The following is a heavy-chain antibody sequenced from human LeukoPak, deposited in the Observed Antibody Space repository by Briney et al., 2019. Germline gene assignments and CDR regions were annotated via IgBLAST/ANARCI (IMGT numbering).Heavy chain of an antibody. CDR2: IDDDGAGT. V-gene: IGHV3-74*01. D-gene: IGHD5-12*01. CDR3: ARSASGYDS. Sequence: PGGSLRLSCAASGFPFSGYWMHWVHQAPGKGLVWVSRIDDDGAGTSYADSVKGRFTISRDNAKNTLYLQMNSLRVEDTAVYYCARSASGYDSWGQGTLVTVSS. J-gene: IGHJ5*02. CDR1: GFPFSGYW.